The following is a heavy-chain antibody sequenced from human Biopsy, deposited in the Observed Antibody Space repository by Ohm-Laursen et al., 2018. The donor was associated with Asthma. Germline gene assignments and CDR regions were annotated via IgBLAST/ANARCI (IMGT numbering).Heavy chain of an antibody. CDR1: GFTFRSYA. CDR3: ARDVMEWYLPAFDF. J-gene: IGHJ4*02. CDR2: GGSYYDGGLK. V-gene: IGHV3-30-3*01. Sequence: LRLSCAASGFTFRSYAMHWVRQAPGKGLEWVAVGGSYYDGGLKYYADSVNGRFTVSRDDSKNTLYLQVNSLRPDDTAVYYCARDVMEWYLPAFDFWGQGTLVTVSS. D-gene: IGHD3-3*01.